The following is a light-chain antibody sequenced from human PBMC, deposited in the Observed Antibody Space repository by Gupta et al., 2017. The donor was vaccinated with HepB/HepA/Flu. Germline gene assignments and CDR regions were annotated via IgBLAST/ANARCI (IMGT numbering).Light chain of an antibody. CDR1: QSVGRN. Sequence: EIVLTQSPGTLSLSPGERATLSCRASQSVGRNLAWYQQKRGQAPRLLIYDASFRATDVPARFSASGSGTDFTLTISSLEPEDFAVYYCQQRSNLLTFGGGTKVEIK. CDR3: QQRSNLLT. CDR2: DAS. V-gene: IGKV3-11*01. J-gene: IGKJ4*01.